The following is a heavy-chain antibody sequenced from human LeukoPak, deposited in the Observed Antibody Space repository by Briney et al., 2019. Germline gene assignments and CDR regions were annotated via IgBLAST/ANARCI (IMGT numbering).Heavy chain of an antibody. D-gene: IGHD6-13*01. CDR1: GYTFTGYY. V-gene: IGHV1-2*02. J-gene: IGHJ4*02. CDR3: ARAQAAAGTSPFDY. Sequence: ASVKVSCKASGYTFTGYYMHWVRQAPGQGLEWMGWINPNSGGTNYAQKFQGRVTMTRDTSISTAYMELSRLRSDDTAVYYCARAQAAAGTSPFDYWGQGTLVTVSS. CDR2: INPNSGGT.